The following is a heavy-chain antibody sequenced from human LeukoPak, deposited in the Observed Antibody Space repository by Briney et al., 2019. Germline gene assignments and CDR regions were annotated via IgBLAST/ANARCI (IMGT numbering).Heavy chain of an antibody. CDR3: ARDLAVAGTGAFDI. CDR1: GGSISSYY. Sequence: SETLSLTCTVSGGSISSYYWSWIRQPPGKGLEWIGYIYYSGSTNYNPSLKSRLTISVDTSKNQFSLKLSSVTAADTAVYYCARDLAVAGTGAFDIWGQGTMVTVSS. J-gene: IGHJ3*02. V-gene: IGHV4-59*12. D-gene: IGHD6-19*01. CDR2: IYYSGST.